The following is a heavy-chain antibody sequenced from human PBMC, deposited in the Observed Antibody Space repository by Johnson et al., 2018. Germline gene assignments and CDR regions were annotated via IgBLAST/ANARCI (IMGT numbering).Heavy chain of an antibody. CDR2: ISYDGSNK. J-gene: IGHJ6*02. V-gene: IGHV3-30*18. Sequence: QVQLVESGGGVVQPGRSLRLSCAASGFTFSSYGMHWVRQAPGKGLEWVAVISYDGSNKYYADSVKGRFTISRDNSKNTLYLQMNSLRAEDTAVYYCAKDLAMVVGVAEDDYGMDVWGQGTTVTVSS. CDR1: GFTFSSYG. D-gene: IGHD2-15*01. CDR3: AKDLAMVVGVAEDDYGMDV.